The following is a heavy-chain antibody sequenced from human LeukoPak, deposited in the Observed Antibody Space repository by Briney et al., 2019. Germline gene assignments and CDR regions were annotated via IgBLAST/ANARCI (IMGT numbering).Heavy chain of an antibody. V-gene: IGHV3-30-3*02. CDR2: ISYDGSNK. D-gene: IGHD2-15*01. J-gene: IGHJ4*02. CDR1: GFTFSSYA. Sequence: GGSLRLSCAASGFTFSSYAMHWVRQAPGKGLEWVAVISYDGSNKYYADSVKGRFTISRDNSKNTLYLQMNSLRAEDTAVYYCAKRLAPIVVVVAARNGADYWGQGTLVTVSS. CDR3: AKRLAPIVVVVAARNGADY.